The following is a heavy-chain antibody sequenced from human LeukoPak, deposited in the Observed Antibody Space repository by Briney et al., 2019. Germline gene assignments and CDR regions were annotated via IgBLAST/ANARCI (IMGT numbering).Heavy chain of an antibody. CDR2: ISYDGSNK. CDR3: AKDEVVSGSGHFVP. V-gene: IGHV3-30*18. D-gene: IGHD3-10*01. CDR1: GFTFSSCG. J-gene: IGHJ5*02. Sequence: GGSLRLSCAVSGFTFSSCGKYWVRQAPGKGLEWVAVISYDGSNKYYGDSVKGRFTISRDNSKNTLFLQMNSLRAEDTAVYYCAKDEVVSGSGHFVPWGQGTLVTVSS.